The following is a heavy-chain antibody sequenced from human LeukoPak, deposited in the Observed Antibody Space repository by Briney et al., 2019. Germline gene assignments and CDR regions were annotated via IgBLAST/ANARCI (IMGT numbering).Heavy chain of an antibody. CDR1: GYTFTGYY. CDR2: INPNSGGT. D-gene: IGHD6-19*01. Sequence: ASVEVSCKASGYTFTGYYMHWVRQAPGQGLEWMGWINPNSGGTNYAQKFQGRVTMTRDTSISTAYMELSRLRSDDTAVYYCARTIAVAGHFDYWGQGTLVTVSS. V-gene: IGHV1-2*02. CDR3: ARTIAVAGHFDY. J-gene: IGHJ4*02.